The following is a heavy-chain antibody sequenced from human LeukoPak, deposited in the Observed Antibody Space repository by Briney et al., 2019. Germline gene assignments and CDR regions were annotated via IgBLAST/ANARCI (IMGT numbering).Heavy chain of an antibody. CDR3: ATFSSIVVVPAAPFDY. CDR2: FDPEDGET. CDR1: GYTLTELS. V-gene: IGHV1-24*01. J-gene: IGHJ4*02. D-gene: IGHD2-2*01. Sequence: ASVKVSCKVSGYTLTELSMHWVRQAPGKGLEWMGGFDPEDGETIYAQKFQGRVTMTEDTSTDTAYMELSSLRSEDTAVYYCATFSSIVVVPAAPFDYWGQRTLVTVSS.